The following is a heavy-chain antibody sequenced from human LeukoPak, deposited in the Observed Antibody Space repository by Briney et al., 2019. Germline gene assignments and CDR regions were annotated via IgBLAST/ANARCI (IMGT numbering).Heavy chain of an antibody. V-gene: IGHV3-21*01. CDR3: ARGAMVRGVIMGPFDY. J-gene: IGHJ4*02. CDR2: ISSSSSYI. CDR1: GFTFSSYS. Sequence: GGSLRLSCAASGFTFSSYSMNWVRQAPGKGLEWVSSISSSSSYIYYADSVKGRFTISRDNAKNSLYLKMNSLRAEDTAVYYCARGAMVRGVIMGPFDYWAREPWSPSPQ. D-gene: IGHD3-10*01.